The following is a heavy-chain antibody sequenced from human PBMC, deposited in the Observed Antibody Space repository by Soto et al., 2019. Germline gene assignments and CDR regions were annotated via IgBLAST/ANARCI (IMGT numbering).Heavy chain of an antibody. CDR3: ARDSGYSYGPWWFDP. D-gene: IGHD5-18*01. J-gene: IGHJ5*02. CDR2: ISYDGTNK. CDR1: GCSFIISP. Sequence: WGSRRLSCSASGCSFIISPMHWVRKAPGDGPEWVALISYDGTNKFYADSVKGRFTISRDNSKSTLYLQVDSLRSDDTAVYYCARDSGYSYGPWWFDPWGQGNMVTVSS. V-gene: IGHV3-30*11.